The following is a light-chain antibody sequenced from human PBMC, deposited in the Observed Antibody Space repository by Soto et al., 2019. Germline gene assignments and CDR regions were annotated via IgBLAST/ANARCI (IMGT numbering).Light chain of an antibody. V-gene: IGLV2-14*01. CDR1: SSDVGGYNY. Sequence: QSALTQPASVSGSPGQSITISCTGTSSDVGGYNYVSWYQQHPGKAPKLMIYDVSNRPSGVSNRFSGSKSGNTACLTISGLQAEDEADYYCSSYKSSSTLDYVFRPVNKVTV. J-gene: IGLJ1*01. CDR2: DVS. CDR3: SSYKSSSTLDYV.